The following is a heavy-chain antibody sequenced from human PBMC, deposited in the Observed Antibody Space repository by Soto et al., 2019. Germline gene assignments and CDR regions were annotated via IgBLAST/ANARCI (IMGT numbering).Heavy chain of an antibody. V-gene: IGHV1-3*01. J-gene: IGHJ4*02. Sequence: GASVKVSCKASGYTITSYALHWLRQAPGQGLEWMGWINAGEGGTKYSEHFQGRVTITLNTSATTVFVELPDLKSEDTPIYYCLRTGVFPHYFDYWGQGSLVTVSS. CDR3: LRTGVFPHYFDY. CDR1: GYTITSYA. CDR2: INAGEGGT. D-gene: IGHD3-10*01.